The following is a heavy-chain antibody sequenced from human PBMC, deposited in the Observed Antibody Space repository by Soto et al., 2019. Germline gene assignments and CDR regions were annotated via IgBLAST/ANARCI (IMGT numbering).Heavy chain of an antibody. CDR3: ARGYEGHYDFWRFDP. CDR1: GDSISSDKW. CDR2: VYHSGNT. J-gene: IGHJ5*02. D-gene: IGHD3-3*01. V-gene: IGHV4-4*02. Sequence: TSETLSLTCAVSGDSISSDKWWSWVRQPPGKGLEWIGEVYHSGNTNYNPSLKSRFTISRDSSEKTLYLQMNSLRPEDTAVYYCARGYEGHYDFWRFDPWGQGTLVTVSS.